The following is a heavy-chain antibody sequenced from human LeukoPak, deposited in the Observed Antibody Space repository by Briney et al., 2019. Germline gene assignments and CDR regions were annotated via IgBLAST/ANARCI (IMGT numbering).Heavy chain of an antibody. Sequence: GGSLRLSCAASEFTFTSYELNWVRQAPGKGLEWVSYISSSGSSMFYADSMKGRFTITRDNAKDSLYLQMNSLRAEDTAVYYCARDLDSNWGQGTLVTVSS. CDR3: ARDLDSN. CDR2: ISSSGSSM. D-gene: IGHD2-2*03. J-gene: IGHJ4*02. V-gene: IGHV3-48*03. CDR1: EFTFTSYE.